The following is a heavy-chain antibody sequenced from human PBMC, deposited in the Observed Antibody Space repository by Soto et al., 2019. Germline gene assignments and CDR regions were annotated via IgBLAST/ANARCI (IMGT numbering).Heavy chain of an antibody. D-gene: IGHD3-10*01. V-gene: IGHV4-34*01. Sequence: SETLSLTCAVYGGSFSGYYWSWIRQPPGKGLEWIGEINHSGSTNYNPSLKSRVTISVDTSKNQFSLKLSSVTAADTAAYYCARGGGHTMVRGAANYYYYGMDVWGQGTTVTISS. J-gene: IGHJ6*02. CDR3: ARGGGHTMVRGAANYYYYGMDV. CDR1: GGSFSGYY. CDR2: INHSGST.